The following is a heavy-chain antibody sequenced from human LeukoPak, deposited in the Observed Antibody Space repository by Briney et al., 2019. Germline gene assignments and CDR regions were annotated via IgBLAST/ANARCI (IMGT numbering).Heavy chain of an antibody. J-gene: IGHJ4*02. CDR2: ISGSGGST. Sequence: GGSLRLSCTVSGFTFSSYAMSWVRQAPGKGLEWVSAISGSGGSTYYADSVKGRFTISRDDSKNTLFLQMDSLRTEDTALYYCARDMVKGAPDYLDYWGQGTLVTVSS. CDR1: GFTFSSYA. CDR3: ARDMVKGAPDYLDY. V-gene: IGHV3-23*01. D-gene: IGHD3-10*01.